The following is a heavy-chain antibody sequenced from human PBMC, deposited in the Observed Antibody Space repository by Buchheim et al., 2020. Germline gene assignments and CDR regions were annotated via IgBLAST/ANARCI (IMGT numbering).Heavy chain of an antibody. V-gene: IGHV3-30*18. CDR3: AKDLSGSYWSADY. J-gene: IGHJ4*02. Sequence: QVQLVEYGGGVVQPGRSLRLSCAASGFTFTSSCMHWGRQAPGKGLEWLAVISSDGSKNYYADSVKGRFTISRDNSMNTMYLEMNRLRAEDTAVYYCAKDLSGSYWSADYWGQGTL. D-gene: IGHD1-26*01. CDR1: GFTFTSSC. CDR2: ISSDGSKN.